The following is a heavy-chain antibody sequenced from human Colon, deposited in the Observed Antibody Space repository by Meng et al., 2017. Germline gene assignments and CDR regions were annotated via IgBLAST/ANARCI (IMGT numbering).Heavy chain of an antibody. Sequence: QVQLVGSGGGVVQPGRSLRLSCAASGFTFSSYAMYWVRQAPGKGLEWVAVISYDGSNKYYADSVKGRFTISRDNSKNTLYLQMNSLRADDTAVYYCTRGWMPEWGQGTLVTVSS. CDR1: GFTFSSYA. V-gene: IGHV3-30*07. CDR3: TRGWMPE. CDR2: ISYDGSNK. J-gene: IGHJ4*01. D-gene: IGHD2-2*01.